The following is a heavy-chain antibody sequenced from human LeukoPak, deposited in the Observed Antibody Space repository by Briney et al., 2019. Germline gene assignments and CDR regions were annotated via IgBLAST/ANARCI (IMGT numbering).Heavy chain of an antibody. CDR1: GFTFDDYA. CDR2: INSDGSST. D-gene: IGHD3-22*01. CDR3: ARALLRHYDSSGYYS. Sequence: PGGSLRLSCAASGFTFDDYAMHWVRQAPGKGLEWVSRINSDGSSTSYADSVKGRFTISRDNAKNTLYLQMNSLRAEDTAVYYCARALLRHYDSSGYYSWGQGTLVTVSS. J-gene: IGHJ4*02. V-gene: IGHV3-74*01.